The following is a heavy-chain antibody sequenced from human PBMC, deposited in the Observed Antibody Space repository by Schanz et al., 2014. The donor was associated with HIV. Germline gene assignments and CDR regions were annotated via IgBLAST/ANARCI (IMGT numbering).Heavy chain of an antibody. Sequence: QVQLVQSGAEVKKPGSSVKVACKASGGTSSIYAISWVRQAPGQGLEWMGGIIPFLGARNYAEKFQGRLTMTADESTNLAFMELTSLESDDTALFYCARAPYTSGWYGVDYWGQGTLVTVSS. V-gene: IGHV1-69*01. D-gene: IGHD6-19*01. CDR2: IIPFLGAR. CDR1: GGTSSIYA. J-gene: IGHJ4*02. CDR3: ARAPYTSGWYGVDY.